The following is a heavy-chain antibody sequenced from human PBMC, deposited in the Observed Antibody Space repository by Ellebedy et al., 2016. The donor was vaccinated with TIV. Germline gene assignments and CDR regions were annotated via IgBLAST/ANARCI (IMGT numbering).Heavy chain of an antibody. D-gene: IGHD2-2*01. V-gene: IGHV5-51*01. CDR2: IFPGDSDT. CDR1: GYSFTSYW. CDR3: ARLSCSSTSCFYYYYYGMDV. J-gene: IGHJ6*02. Sequence: GESLKISCKGSGYSFTSYWIAWVRQMPGKGLEWMGIIFPGDSDTRYSPSFQGQVTISADKSISTAYLQWSSLKASDTAMYYCARLSCSSTSCFYYYYYGMDVWGQGTTVTVSS.